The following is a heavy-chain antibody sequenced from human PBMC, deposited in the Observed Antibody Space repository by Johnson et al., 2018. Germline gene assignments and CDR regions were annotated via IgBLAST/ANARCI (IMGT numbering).Heavy chain of an antibody. Sequence: EVQLVESGGGLIQPGGSLRLSCAASGFIVSSNYMSWVRQAPGKGLEWVSAISDSGGSEYYGDSVKGRFTISRDNSKNTLYLQMNSLRAEDTAVYYCAKGRLYGGNRRDAFDIWGQGTMVTVSS. D-gene: IGHD4-23*01. V-gene: IGHV3-53*01. CDR2: SDSGGSE. J-gene: IGHJ3*02. CDR3: AKGRLYGGNRRDAFDI. CDR1: GFIVSSNY.